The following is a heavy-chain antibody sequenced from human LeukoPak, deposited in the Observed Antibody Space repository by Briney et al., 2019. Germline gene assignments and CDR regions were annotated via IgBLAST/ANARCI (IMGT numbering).Heavy chain of an antibody. V-gene: IGHV4-59*08. CDR1: GGSISSYY. CDR2: IYYSGST. J-gene: IGHJ4*02. Sequence: SETLSLTCTVSGGSISSYYWSWIRQPPGKGLEWMGYIYYSGSTNYNPSLKSRVTISVDTSKNQFSLKLSSVTAADTAVYYCARADYGGNSAFDYWGQGTVVTVS. CDR3: ARADYGGNSAFDY. D-gene: IGHD4-23*01.